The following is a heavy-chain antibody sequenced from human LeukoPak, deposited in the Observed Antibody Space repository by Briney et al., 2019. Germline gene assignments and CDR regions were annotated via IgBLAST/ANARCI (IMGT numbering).Heavy chain of an antibody. CDR2: ISGSGGST. J-gene: IGHJ3*02. CDR1: GFTFSSYA. CDR3: ANSGYCSSSSCYNGAFDI. V-gene: IGHV3-23*01. Sequence: GSLRLPCAASGFTFSSYAMSWVRQAPGKGLEWVSAISGSGGSTYYADSVKGRFTISRDNSKNTLYLQMNSLRAEDTAVYYCANSGYCSSSSCYNGAFDIWGQGTMVTVSS. D-gene: IGHD2-2*02.